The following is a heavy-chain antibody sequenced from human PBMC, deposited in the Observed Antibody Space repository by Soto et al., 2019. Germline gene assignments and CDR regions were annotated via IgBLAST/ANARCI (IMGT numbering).Heavy chain of an antibody. CDR2: IYYSGST. V-gene: IGHV4-59*01. Sequence: SETLSLTCTVSGGSISSYYWSWIRQPPGKGLEWIGYIYYSGSTNYNPSLKSRVTISVDTSKNQFSLKLSSVTAADTAVYYCARDLSSGWSPNWFDPWGQGTLVTVSS. CDR3: ARDLSSGWSPNWFDP. CDR1: GGSISSYY. J-gene: IGHJ5*02. D-gene: IGHD6-19*01.